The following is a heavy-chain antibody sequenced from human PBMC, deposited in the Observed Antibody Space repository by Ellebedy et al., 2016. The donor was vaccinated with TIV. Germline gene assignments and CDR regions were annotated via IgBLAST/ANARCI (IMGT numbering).Heavy chain of an antibody. Sequence: MPSETLSLTCSVSGDSFRDYYWSWIRQSPERGLEWIGEILQSGPATYNPSLKGRVAISSDMSAQQFSLRLTSVTAADTALYYCARGPGRFTPGYGFDSWGQGTLVTVSS. CDR1: GDSFRDYY. D-gene: IGHD3-9*01. V-gene: IGHV4-34*01. J-gene: IGHJ5*01. CDR3: ARGPGRFTPGYGFDS. CDR2: ILQSGPA.